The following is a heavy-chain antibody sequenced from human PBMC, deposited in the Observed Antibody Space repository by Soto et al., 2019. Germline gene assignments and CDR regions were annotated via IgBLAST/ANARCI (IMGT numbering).Heavy chain of an antibody. CDR1: GGSMSSSSYY. CDR2: IYYSGTT. J-gene: IGHJ5*02. Sequence: PSETRSLTCTVSGGSMSSSSYYWGWIRQPPGKGLEWIGSIYYSGTTYYNPSLKSRVTISVDTSKNQFSLNLSSVTAADTAVYYCASPKIAFYNWFAPWGQGTLVTVS. V-gene: IGHV4-39*01. D-gene: IGHD3-3*02. CDR3: ASPKIAFYNWFAP.